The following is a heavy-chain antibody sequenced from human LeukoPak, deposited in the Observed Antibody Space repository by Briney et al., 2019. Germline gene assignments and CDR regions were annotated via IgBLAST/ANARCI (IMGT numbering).Heavy chain of an antibody. V-gene: IGHV3-48*03. CDR3: ARDTIVATNRVWDHFDH. CDR2: ISSSGSTI. J-gene: IGHJ4*02. D-gene: IGHD5-12*01. Sequence: PGESLRLSCAASGFTFSSYEMNWVRQAPGKGLEWVSYISSSGSTIYYADSVKGRFTISRDNAKNSLYLQMNSLSAEDTAVYYCARDTIVATNRVWDHFDHWGQGTLVTVSS. CDR1: GFTFSSYE.